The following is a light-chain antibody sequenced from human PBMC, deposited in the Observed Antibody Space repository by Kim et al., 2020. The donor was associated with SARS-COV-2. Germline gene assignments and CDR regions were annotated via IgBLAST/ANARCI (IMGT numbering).Light chain of an antibody. CDR2: YDS. CDR3: QVWDTDTDDYV. J-gene: IGLJ1*01. Sequence: SYELTQPPSVSVAPGQTARITCGGNNIGGHSVHWYQQKPGQAPVLVIYYDSDRPSGIPERFSGSKAATTATPTSSRVEAGDEADYYCQVWDTDTDDYVFG. V-gene: IGLV3-21*01. CDR1: NIGGHS.